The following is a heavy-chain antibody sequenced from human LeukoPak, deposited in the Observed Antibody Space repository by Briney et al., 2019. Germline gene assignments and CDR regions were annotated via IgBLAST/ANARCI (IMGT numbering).Heavy chain of an antibody. CDR3: ARAWITATTSSDY. Sequence: ASVRVSCKASGYTFTGEFMHWLRQGPGQGLEWMGWINPNSGATHYAQKFQGRIIMTRDTSISTAYMELSRLTPDDTAIYYCARAWITATTSSDYWGQGTLVTVSS. V-gene: IGHV1-2*02. J-gene: IGHJ4*02. CDR1: GYTFTGEF. CDR2: INPNSGAT. D-gene: IGHD1-7*01.